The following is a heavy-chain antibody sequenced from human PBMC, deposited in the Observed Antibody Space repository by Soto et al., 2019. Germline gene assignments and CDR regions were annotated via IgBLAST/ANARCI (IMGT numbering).Heavy chain of an antibody. CDR1: GGTFSSYA. CDR3: ARDQVRGYSYGPGPVGPRFDP. CDR2: IIPIFGTA. V-gene: IGHV1-69*01. D-gene: IGHD5-18*01. J-gene: IGHJ5*02. Sequence: QVQLVQSGAEVKKPGSSVKVSCKASGGTFSSYAISWVRQAPGQGLEWMGGIIPIFGTANYAQKFQGRVTITADESTSKAYMELSSLRSEDTAVYYCARDQVRGYSYGPGPVGPRFDPWGQGTLVTVSS.